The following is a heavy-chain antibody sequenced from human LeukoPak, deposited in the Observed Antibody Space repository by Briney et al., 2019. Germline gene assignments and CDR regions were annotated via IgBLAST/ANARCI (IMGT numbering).Heavy chain of an antibody. CDR2: INPNSGGT. V-gene: IGHV1-2*02. J-gene: IGHJ4*02. D-gene: IGHD6-6*01. CDR3: ARDYIAARPMYYFDY. CDR1: GYTFTGYY. Sequence: ASVKVSCKASGYTFTGYYMHWVRQAPGQGLEWMGWINPNSGGTNYAQKFQGRVTMTRDTSISTAYMELSRLRSDDTAVYYCARDYIAARPMYYFDYWGQGTLVTVSS.